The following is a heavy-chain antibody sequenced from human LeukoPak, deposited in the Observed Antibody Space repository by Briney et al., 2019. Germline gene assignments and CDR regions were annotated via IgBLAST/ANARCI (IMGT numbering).Heavy chain of an antibody. CDR2: IYYSGST. D-gene: IGHD3-3*01. CDR1: GGSVSSGSYY. CDR3: ARDRDFLDY. V-gene: IGHV4-61*01. J-gene: IGHJ4*02. Sequence: PSETLSLTCTVSGGSVSSGSYYWSWIRQPPGKGLEWIGYIYYSGSTNYNPALKSRVTISLDTSKNQFSLKLSSVTAADTAVYYCARDRDFLDYWGQGTLVTVSS.